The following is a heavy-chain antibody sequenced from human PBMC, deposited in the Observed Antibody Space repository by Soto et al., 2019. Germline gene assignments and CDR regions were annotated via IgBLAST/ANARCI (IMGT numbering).Heavy chain of an antibody. CDR1: GITYTTYA. CDR2: MYTNNGKT. CDR3: ARVASLVPTTFDY. J-gene: IGHJ4*02. D-gene: IGHD3-3*02. Sequence: ASMKVSCKACGITYTTYAIHWVRQAPGQGLEWMGWMYTNNGKTGYAQRFQGRVTMTTDTSTSTAYMDLRSLISDVTAVYYCARVASLVPTTFDYWGQGTLVTVSS. V-gene: IGHV1-18*04.